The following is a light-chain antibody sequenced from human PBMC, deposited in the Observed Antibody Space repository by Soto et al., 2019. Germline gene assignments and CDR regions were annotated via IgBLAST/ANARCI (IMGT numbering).Light chain of an antibody. CDR2: DIS. CDR1: HSLTNPY. V-gene: IGKV3-20*01. CDR3: QQYGSPEII. J-gene: IGKJ5*01. Sequence: EMVLTQSSGTLSFSPGDRATLFFSSIHSLTNPYIAWYQQKPGQAPRLLIYDISSRATGIPDRFSGSVSGTDFTLTITRLEPEDFAVFYCQQYGSPEIIFGQGTLLEIK.